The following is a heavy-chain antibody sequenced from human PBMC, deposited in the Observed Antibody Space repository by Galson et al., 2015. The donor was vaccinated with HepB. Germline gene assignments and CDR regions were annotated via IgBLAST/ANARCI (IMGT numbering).Heavy chain of an antibody. Sequence: SVKVSCKASGYTFIRYSVHWVRQAPGQGLEWMGIINPSVGSIDYPQKFQGGVTITKDTSTSTVYMELSSLTSEDTAIYYCAREPPGSYYFDYWGHGTLVTVSS. V-gene: IGHV1-46*01. CDR3: AREPPGSYYFDY. D-gene: IGHD3-10*01. CDR1: GYTFIRYS. CDR2: INPSVGSI. J-gene: IGHJ4*01.